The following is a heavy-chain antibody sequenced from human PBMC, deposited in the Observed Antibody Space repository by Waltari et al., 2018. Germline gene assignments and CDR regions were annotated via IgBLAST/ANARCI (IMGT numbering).Heavy chain of an antibody. CDR2: VNPNRGGT. J-gene: IGHJ4*02. V-gene: IGHV1-2*06. D-gene: IGHD5-12*01. CDR1: GYTFTGYY. Sequence: QVQLVQSGAEVKKPGASVKVSCKASGYTFTGYYMHWVRQAPGQGLEWMGRVNPNRGGTNHAQKFQGRVTMTRDTSISTAYMELSRLRSDDTAVYYCARVKEYSGYDLVYWGQGTLVTVSS. CDR3: ARVKEYSGYDLVY.